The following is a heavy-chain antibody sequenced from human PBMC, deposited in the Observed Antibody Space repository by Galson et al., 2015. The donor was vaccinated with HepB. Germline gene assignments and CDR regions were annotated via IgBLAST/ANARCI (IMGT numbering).Heavy chain of an antibody. V-gene: IGHV3-30*18. D-gene: IGHD2-2*01. CDR2: IWYDGSNK. Sequence: SLRLSCAASGFTFSSYSMNWVRQAPGKGLEWVAVIWYDGSNKYYADSVKGRITISRDNSKNTLYLQMNSLRSEDTAVYYCAKDVVVVPAASRWFDPWGQGTLVTVSS. J-gene: IGHJ5*02. CDR3: AKDVVVVPAASRWFDP. CDR1: GFTFSSYS.